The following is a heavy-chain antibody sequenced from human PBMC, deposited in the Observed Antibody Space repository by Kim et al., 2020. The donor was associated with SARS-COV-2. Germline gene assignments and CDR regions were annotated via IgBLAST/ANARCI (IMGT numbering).Heavy chain of an antibody. D-gene: IGHD3-10*01. CDR1: GYTLTELS. V-gene: IGHV1-24*01. CDR2: FDPEDGET. J-gene: IGHJ4*02. Sequence: ASVKVSCKVSGYTLTELSMHWVRQAPGKGLEWMGGFDPEDGETIYAQKFQGRVTMTEDTSTDTAYMELSSLRSEDTAVYYCASTYYYGSGSPRNFDYWGQGTLVTVSS. CDR3: ASTYYYGSGSPRNFDY.